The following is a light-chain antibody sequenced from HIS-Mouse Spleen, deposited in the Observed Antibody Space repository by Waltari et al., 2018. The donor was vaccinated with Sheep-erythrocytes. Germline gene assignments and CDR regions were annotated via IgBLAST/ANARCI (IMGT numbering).Light chain of an antibody. CDR2: GAS. CDR1: QSVSSSY. Sequence: EIVLTQSPGTLSLSPGERATLSCRASQSVSSSYFAWYQQKPGQAPRLLIDGASSRATGIPDRVSGSGSGTDFTLTISILEPEDFAVYYCQQYGSSPPLTFGGGTKVEIK. J-gene: IGKJ4*01. V-gene: IGKV3-20*01. CDR3: QQYGSSPPLT.